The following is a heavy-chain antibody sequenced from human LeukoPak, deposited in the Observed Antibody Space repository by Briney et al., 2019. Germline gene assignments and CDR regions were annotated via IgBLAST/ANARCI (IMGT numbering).Heavy chain of an antibody. V-gene: IGHV3-13*01. J-gene: IGHJ3*02. Sequence: GGSLRLSCAASGFTFSSYDMHWVRQAIGKGLEWVSAIGTPGDTFYPGSVKGRSTISRENAKSSLYLQMNSLRAGDTAVYYCARGGLRSFDIWGQGTMVTVSS. D-gene: IGHD4-17*01. CDR1: GFTFSSYD. CDR3: ARGGLRSFDI. CDR2: IGTPGDT.